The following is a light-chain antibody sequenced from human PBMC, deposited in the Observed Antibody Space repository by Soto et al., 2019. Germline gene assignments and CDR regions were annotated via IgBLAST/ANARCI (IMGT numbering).Light chain of an antibody. CDR1: QSFRGL. Sequence: EVVLTQSPVTLSLSPGERATLSCRASQSFRGLLAWYQQKPGQAPRLLIYDAYNRATGIPPRFSGSGSGTDFTITISILEPEDSAVYYCQQRHMWPITFGQGTRLEIK. CDR2: DAY. V-gene: IGKV3-11*01. J-gene: IGKJ5*01. CDR3: QQRHMWPIT.